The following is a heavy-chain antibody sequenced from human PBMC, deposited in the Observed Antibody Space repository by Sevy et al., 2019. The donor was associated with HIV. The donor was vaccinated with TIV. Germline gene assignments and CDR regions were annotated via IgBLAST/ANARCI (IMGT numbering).Heavy chain of an antibody. CDR1: GFTFSTYS. CDR2: ISGSGSYI. Sequence: GGSLRLSCGVSGFTFSTYSMNWVRQAPGKGLEWVSSISGSGSYIYYADSVQGRFTISRDNVKNSLYLQMNSLRAEDTAVYYCLREAANVRYFDSWGQGILVTVSS. D-gene: IGHD3-10*02. J-gene: IGHJ4*02. CDR3: LREAANVRYFDS. V-gene: IGHV3-21*01.